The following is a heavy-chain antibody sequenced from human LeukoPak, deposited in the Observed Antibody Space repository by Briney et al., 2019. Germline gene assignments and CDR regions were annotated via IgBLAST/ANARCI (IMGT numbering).Heavy chain of an antibody. CDR2: IYHIGST. CDR1: GGSLSSHY. J-gene: IGHJ4*02. Sequence: SETLSLTCNVSGGSLSSHYWSWVRQSPEKGLEWIGQIYHIGSTHYNPSLRSRFAISVDTSKNKLFLNVKSVTAADTAVYYCAREGRWGMKYYFDFWGQGTLVIVSS. D-gene: IGHD4-23*01. CDR3: AREGRWGMKYYFDF. V-gene: IGHV4-59*11.